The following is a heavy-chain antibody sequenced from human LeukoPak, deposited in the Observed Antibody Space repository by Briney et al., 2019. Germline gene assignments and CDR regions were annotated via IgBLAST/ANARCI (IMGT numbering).Heavy chain of an antibody. Sequence: GESLKISCQGSGYSFTTYWIGWARQMPGKGLEWMGIIYPGDSDTRYSPSFQGQVTISADRSISTAYLQWGSLKASDTAMYYCGRDSGLTGTVDYWGQGTLVTVSS. CDR2: IYPGDSDT. D-gene: IGHD1-20*01. CDR3: GRDSGLTGTVDY. V-gene: IGHV5-51*01. CDR1: GYSFTTYW. J-gene: IGHJ4*02.